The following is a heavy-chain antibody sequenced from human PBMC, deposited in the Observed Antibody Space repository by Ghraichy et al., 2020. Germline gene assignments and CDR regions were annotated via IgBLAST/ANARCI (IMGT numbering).Heavy chain of an antibody. V-gene: IGHV4-59*08. J-gene: IGHJ2*01. CDR3: ARNWGQWLVPYWYFDL. CDR2: IYYSGST. Sequence: SETLSLTCTVSGGSISSYYWSWIRQPPGKGLEWIGYIYYSGSTNYNPSLKSRVTISVDTSKNQFSLKLSSVTAADTAVYYCARNWGQWLVPYWYFDLWGRGTLVTVSS. D-gene: IGHD6-19*01. CDR1: GGSISSYY.